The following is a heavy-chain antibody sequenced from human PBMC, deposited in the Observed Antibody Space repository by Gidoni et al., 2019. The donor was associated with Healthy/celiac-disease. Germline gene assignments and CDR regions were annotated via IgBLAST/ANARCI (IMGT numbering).Heavy chain of an antibody. CDR1: GFAFGGCS. V-gene: IGHV3-21*06. CDR3: ARGKDIEAATGTIFWFDP. D-gene: IGHD6-13*01. CDR2: ISSSSSYI. J-gene: IGHJ5*02. Sequence: EVQLVESGGGVVKPGGSLRLSCAASGFAFGGCSMIWVRQAPGKGLEWVSSISSSSSYIYYADSVKGRFTISRDNAKNSLSLQMNSLRAEDTAVYYCARGKDIEAATGTIFWFDPWGQGTLVTVSS.